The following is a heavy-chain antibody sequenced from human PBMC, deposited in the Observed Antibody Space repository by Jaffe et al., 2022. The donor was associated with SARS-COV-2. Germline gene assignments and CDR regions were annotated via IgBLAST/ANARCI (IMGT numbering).Heavy chain of an antibody. CDR1: GFMFSYYG. CDR2: TSYDGTKK. Sequence: QLVESGGGVVQPGRSLRLSCAASGFMFSYYGMHWVRQVPGKGLEWVAITSYDGTKKYYADSVKGRFTISRDNSKNMLYLQMDSLRAEDTAVYYCAKVSGRDSGYDFLSDYWGQGTLVTVSS. CDR3: AKVSGRDSGYDFLSDY. J-gene: IGHJ4*02. V-gene: IGHV3-30*18. D-gene: IGHD5-12*01.